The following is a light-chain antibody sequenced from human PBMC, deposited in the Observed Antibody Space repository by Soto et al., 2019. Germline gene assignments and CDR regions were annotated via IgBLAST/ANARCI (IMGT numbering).Light chain of an antibody. V-gene: IGKV3-20*01. CDR1: QSVYNNY. CDR3: QQYGSSVTYT. Sequence: EIVLTQSPGTLSLSPGERATLSCRASQSVYNNYLAWYQQKSGQAPRLLIYGASKRATGIPDRFSGSGSGTDFTLTISRLEPEDFAVYYCQQYGSSVTYTFGQGTKLEIK. CDR2: GAS. J-gene: IGKJ2*01.